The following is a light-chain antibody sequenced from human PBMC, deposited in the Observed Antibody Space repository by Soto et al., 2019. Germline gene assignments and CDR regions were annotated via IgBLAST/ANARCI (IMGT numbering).Light chain of an antibody. J-gene: IGLJ1*01. CDR3: LSYDSTLDARYV. Sequence: QSVLTQPPSVSGAPGQRVTISCTGSGSNIGAGYDVHWYQHRPGTAPKLLVFGDSHRPSGVPDRFSGSKSGTSASLAITGVQAEDEGDYYCLSYDSTLDARYVFGTGTKLTVL. CDR2: GDS. V-gene: IGLV1-40*01. CDR1: GSNIGAGYD.